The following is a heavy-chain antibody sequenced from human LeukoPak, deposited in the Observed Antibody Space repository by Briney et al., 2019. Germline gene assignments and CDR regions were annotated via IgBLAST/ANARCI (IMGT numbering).Heavy chain of an antibody. D-gene: IGHD5-18*01. CDR3: ARVIQLWLMLDY. J-gene: IGHJ4*02. V-gene: IGHV3-53*01. CDR1: GFTVSSNY. Sequence: GGSLRLSCAASGFTVSSNYMSWVRQAPGKGLEWVSVIYSGGSTYYADSVKGRFTISRDNSKNTLYLQMNSLRAEDTAVYYCARVIQLWLMLDYWGQGTLVIVSS. CDR2: IYSGGST.